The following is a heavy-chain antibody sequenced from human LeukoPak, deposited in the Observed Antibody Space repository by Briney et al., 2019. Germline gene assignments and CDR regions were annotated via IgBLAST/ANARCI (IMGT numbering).Heavy chain of an antibody. V-gene: IGHV3-7*01. CDR2: INQDGSEK. J-gene: IGHJ4*02. CDR3: ADPPSDF. CDR1: GFNFNSKW. Sequence: GGSLRLSCATSGFNFNSKWMTWVRQAPWTWLEWVAKINQDGSEKYHGDSVKGRFTISRDNAKSSLFLELSSLRAEDTAVYYCADPPSDFWGQGTLVAVSS.